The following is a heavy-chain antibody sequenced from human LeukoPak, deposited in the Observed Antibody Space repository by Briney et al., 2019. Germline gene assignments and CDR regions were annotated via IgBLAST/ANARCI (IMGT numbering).Heavy chain of an antibody. D-gene: IGHD3-16*02. J-gene: IGHJ4*02. V-gene: IGHV3-73*01. CDR2: IRSKANSYAT. CDR1: GFTFSGSA. Sequence: PGGSLRLSCAASGFTFSGSAMHWVRQASGKGLEWVGRIRSKANSYATAYAASVKGRSTISRDDSKNTAYLQMNSLKTEDTAVYYCTIYYDYVWGSYRYGFDYWGQGTLVTVSS. CDR3: TIYYDYVWGSYRYGFDY.